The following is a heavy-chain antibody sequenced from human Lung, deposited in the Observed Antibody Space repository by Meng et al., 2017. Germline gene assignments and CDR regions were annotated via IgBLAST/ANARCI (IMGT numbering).Heavy chain of an antibody. CDR3: ARDEDISAAGYLLGDF. V-gene: IGHV1-2*06. Sequence: VQLMPAGPQVMKPGASVKVSWKASGYTFAASWIRGVRQAPGQGLEWMGRIDPKSDNTHYAQKFQGRVTMTRDTSISTAYMELSGLRSDDTAVYYCARDEDISAAGYLLGDFWGQGTLVTASS. CDR1: GYTFAASW. D-gene: IGHD6-13*01. J-gene: IGHJ4*02. CDR2: IDPKSDNT.